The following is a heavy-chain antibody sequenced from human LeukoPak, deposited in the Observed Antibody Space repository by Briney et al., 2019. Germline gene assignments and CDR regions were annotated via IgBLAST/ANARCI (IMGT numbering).Heavy chain of an antibody. D-gene: IGHD6-19*01. J-gene: IGHJ4*02. CDR3: ARDTTVAGTDY. CDR2: ISSSSSYI. V-gene: IGHV3-21*01. Sequence: GGSLRLSCAASGFTFSSYNMNWVRQAPGKGLEWVSSISSSSSYIYYADSVKGRFTISRDNAKNSLYLQMNSLRAEDTAVYYCARDTTVAGTDYWGQGTLVTVSS. CDR1: GFTFSSYN.